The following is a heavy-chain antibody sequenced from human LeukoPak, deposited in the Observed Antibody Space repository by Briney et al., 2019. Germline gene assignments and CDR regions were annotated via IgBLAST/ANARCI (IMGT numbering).Heavy chain of an antibody. J-gene: IGHJ4*02. CDR3: ATGIVVVIASRDY. CDR1: GFTFSSYS. V-gene: IGHV3-21*01. CDR2: ISSSSYI. D-gene: IGHD2-21*01. Sequence: PGGSLRLSCAASGFTFSSYSMNWVRQAPGKGLEWVSSISSSSYIYYADSVKGRFTISRDNAKNSLYLQMNSLRAEDTAVYYCATGIVVVIASRDYWGQGTLVTVSS.